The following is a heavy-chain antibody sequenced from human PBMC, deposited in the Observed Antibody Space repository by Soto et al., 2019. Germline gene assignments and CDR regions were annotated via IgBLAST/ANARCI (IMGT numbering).Heavy chain of an antibody. CDR2: IIPILGIA. Sequence: SVKVSCKASGYTFTSYGISWVRQAPGQGLEWMGRIIPILGIANYAQKFQGRVTITADKSTSTAYMELSSLRSEDTAVYYCASPIDYYYGMDVWGQGTTVTVSS. D-gene: IGHD3-16*02. CDR3: ASPIDYYYGMDV. CDR1: GYTFTSYG. J-gene: IGHJ6*02. V-gene: IGHV1-69*04.